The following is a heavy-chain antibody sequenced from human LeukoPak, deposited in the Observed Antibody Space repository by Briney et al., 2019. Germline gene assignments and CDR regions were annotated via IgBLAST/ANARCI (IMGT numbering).Heavy chain of an antibody. J-gene: IGHJ4*02. Sequence: GESLKISREASGYSFTSYWIGWVRQMPGKGLEWMGIIYPGDSDTRYSPSFQGQVTISADKSISTAYLQWSSLRASDTAMYYCARSYYYGPGNYYNPGIWGQGTLVTVSS. V-gene: IGHV5-51*01. CDR1: GYSFTSYW. CDR3: ARSYYYGPGNYYNPGI. CDR2: IYPGDSDT. D-gene: IGHD3-10*01.